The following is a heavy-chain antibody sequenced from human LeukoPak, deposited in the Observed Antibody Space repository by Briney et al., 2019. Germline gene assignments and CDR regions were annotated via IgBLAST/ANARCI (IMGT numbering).Heavy chain of an antibody. V-gene: IGHV3-48*02. CDR1: GFTFSGYS. J-gene: IGHJ5*02. Sequence: QPGGSLRLSCAASGFTFSGYSMNWVRQAPGKGLEWVSYISSSSSTIYYADSVKGRFTISRDNAKNSLYLQMNSLRDEDTAVYYCARDPLPQNYDILTGYVGPNWFDPWGQGTLVTVSS. D-gene: IGHD3-9*01. CDR2: ISSSSSTI. CDR3: ARDPLPQNYDILTGYVGPNWFDP.